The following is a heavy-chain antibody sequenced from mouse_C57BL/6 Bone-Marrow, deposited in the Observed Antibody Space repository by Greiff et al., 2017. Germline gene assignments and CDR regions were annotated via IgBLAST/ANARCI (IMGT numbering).Heavy chain of an antibody. D-gene: IGHD1-1*02. CDR1: GYTFTSSW. J-gene: IGHJ4*01. V-gene: IGHV1-72*01. CDR3: ARWDGVDAMDY. Sequence: VQLQQPGAELVKPGASVKLSCKASGYTFTSSWMHWVKQRPGRGLEWIGRFDPNSGGTKYNEKFKSKATLTVDKPASTAYMQLSSLTSEDTAVYYCARWDGVDAMDYWGQGTSVTVSS. CDR2: FDPNSGGT.